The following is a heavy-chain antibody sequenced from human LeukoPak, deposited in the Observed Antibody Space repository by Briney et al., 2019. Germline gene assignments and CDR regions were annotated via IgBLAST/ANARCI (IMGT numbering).Heavy chain of an antibody. Sequence: SVKVSCKASGGTFSSYAISWVRQAPGQGLEWMGRIIPIFGTANYAQKFQGRVTITTDESTSTAYMELSNLRSEDTAVYYCARDRYYDSSGYYYWGQGTLVTVPS. D-gene: IGHD3-22*01. CDR3: ARDRYYDSSGYYY. CDR1: GGTFSSYA. V-gene: IGHV1-69*05. J-gene: IGHJ4*02. CDR2: IIPIFGTA.